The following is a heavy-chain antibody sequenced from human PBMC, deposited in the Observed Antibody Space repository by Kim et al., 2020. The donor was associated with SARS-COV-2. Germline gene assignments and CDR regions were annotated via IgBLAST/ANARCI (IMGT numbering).Heavy chain of an antibody. V-gene: IGHV3-23*01. J-gene: IGHJ4*02. CDR1: GFIFSDYA. CDR2: IDKDDGVT. CDR3: AKFEGSLIENWHFDH. D-gene: IGHD1-1*01. Sequence: GGSLRLSCAASGFIFSDYATAWVRQAPGKGLEWVSTIDKDDGVTFYADSVKGRFTISRDISKSTLYLQMTNLRAEDTASYYCAKFEGSLIENWHFDHWGQGTLVTVSS.